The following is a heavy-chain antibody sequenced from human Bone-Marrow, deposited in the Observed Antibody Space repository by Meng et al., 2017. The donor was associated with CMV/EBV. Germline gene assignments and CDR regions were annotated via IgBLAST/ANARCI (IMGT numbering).Heavy chain of an antibody. V-gene: IGHV1-2*02. CDR1: GYTFTGYY. D-gene: IGHD6-6*01. J-gene: IGHJ5*02. CDR2: INPNSGGT. CDR3: ARGSTRRYSSSHWFHP. Sequence: ASVKVSCKASGYTFTGYYMHWVRQAPGQGLEWMGWINPNSGGTNYAQKFQGRVTMTRDTSISTAYMELSRLRSDDTAVYYCARGSTRRYSSSHWFHPWGQGTLVTVSS.